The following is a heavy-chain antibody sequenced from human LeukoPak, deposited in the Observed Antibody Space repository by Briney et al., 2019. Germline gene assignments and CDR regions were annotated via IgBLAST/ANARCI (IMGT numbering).Heavy chain of an antibody. V-gene: IGHV4-59*01. CDR1: GGAITNYY. CDR2: IYYTGST. Sequence: SETLSLTCGVSGGAITNYYWNWIRQAPGKGLEWLGYIYYTGSTTYNPSVKSRITISLDTSKKQISLKLRSVTAADTAVYYCARDYGSGYYYYYYMDVWGKGTTVTVSS. J-gene: IGHJ6*03. D-gene: IGHD2-15*01. CDR3: ARDYGSGYYYYYYMDV.